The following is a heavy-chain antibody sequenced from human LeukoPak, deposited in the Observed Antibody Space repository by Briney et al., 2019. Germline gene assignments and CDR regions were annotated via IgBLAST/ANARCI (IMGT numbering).Heavy chain of an antibody. D-gene: IGHD2-2*01. V-gene: IGHV4-34*01. Sequence: SETLSLTCAVSGGAFSNYFWTWIRQPSGKGLEWIAEINDSGSTNSNSSLRSRVAISLDTSKNQFSLRLTSVTAADTAVYYCARGQYCSTTTCYSARRYFDFWGQGTLVTVSS. CDR1: GGAFSNYF. CDR3: ARGQYCSTTTCYSARRYFDF. J-gene: IGHJ4*02. CDR2: INDSGST.